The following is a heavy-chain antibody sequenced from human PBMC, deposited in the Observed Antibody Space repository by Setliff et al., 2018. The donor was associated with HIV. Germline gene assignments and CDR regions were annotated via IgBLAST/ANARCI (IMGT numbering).Heavy chain of an antibody. J-gene: IGHJ4*02. CDR3: TTDLGSGRFSWNNN. CDR1: GFTFSDNG. V-gene: IGHV3-15*01. Sequence: PGGSLRLSCVASGFTFSDNGMVWVRQAPGKGLEWVARIRNKKNGGTTYYAAPVEGRFTISRDDSKNTLPLQMNSLKTEDTAIYYCTTDLGSGRFSWNNNWGQGTLVTVSS. CDR2: IRNKKNGGTT. D-gene: IGHD1-26*01.